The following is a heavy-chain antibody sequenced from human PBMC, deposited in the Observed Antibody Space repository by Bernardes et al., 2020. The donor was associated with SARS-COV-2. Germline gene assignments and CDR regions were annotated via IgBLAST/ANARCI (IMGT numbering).Heavy chain of an antibody. CDR3: ASWLGVCSSTTCYESAGAFDI. Sequence: SETLSLTCTVSGDSISSFYWSWIRQAPGKGLEWIGYIYYSGSLQFNPSLESRATISIDTSKNQFSLKLSSVTAADTAVYYCASWLGVCSSTTCYESAGAFDIWGQGTMVTVSS. J-gene: IGHJ3*02. D-gene: IGHD2-2*01. CDR1: GDSISSFY. CDR2: IYYSGSL. V-gene: IGHV4-59*01.